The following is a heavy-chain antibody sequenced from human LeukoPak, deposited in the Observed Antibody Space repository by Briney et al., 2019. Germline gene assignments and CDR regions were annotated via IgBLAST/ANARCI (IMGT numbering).Heavy chain of an antibody. CDR2: INPNSGGT. CDR1: GYTFTGYY. Sequence: ASVKVSCKASGYTFTGYYMHWVRQAPGQGLEWMGWINPNSGGTNYAQKFQGRVTMTRDTSISTAYMELSRLRSDDTAVYYCARVYAVAAGSFDYWGQGTLVTVSS. V-gene: IGHV1-2*02. D-gene: IGHD6-13*01. J-gene: IGHJ4*02. CDR3: ARVYAVAAGSFDY.